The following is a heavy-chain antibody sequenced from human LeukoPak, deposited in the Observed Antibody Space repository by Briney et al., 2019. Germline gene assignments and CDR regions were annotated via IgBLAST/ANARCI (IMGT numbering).Heavy chain of an antibody. CDR1: GFTFSNHI. CDR3: ARDSFCYGSGTSYYHYFDY. CDR2: IWYDGNYR. V-gene: IGHV3-33*01. J-gene: IGHJ4*02. Sequence: PGTSLRLSCAASGFTFSNHIMHWVRQAPGKGLEWVAGIWYDGNYRYYGDSVRGRFTISKDDSENTLYLQVNSLRAEDTAVYYCARDSFCYGSGTSYYHYFDYWGQGALVTVSS. D-gene: IGHD3-10*01.